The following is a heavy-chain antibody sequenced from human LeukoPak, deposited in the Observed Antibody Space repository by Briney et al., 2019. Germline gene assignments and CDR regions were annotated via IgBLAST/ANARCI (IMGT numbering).Heavy chain of an antibody. CDR3: ARDRSSSLHLDY. V-gene: IGHV4-34*01. CDR1: GGSFSGYY. Sequence: SETLSLTCAVYGGSFSGYYWSWIRQPPGKGLEWIGEINHSGSTNYNPSLKSRVTISVDTSKNQFSLKLSSVTAADTAVYYCARDRSSSLHLDYWGQGTLVTVSS. J-gene: IGHJ4*02. CDR2: INHSGST. D-gene: IGHD6-13*01.